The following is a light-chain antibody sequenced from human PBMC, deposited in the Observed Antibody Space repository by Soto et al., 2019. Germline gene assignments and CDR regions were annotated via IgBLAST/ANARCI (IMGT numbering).Light chain of an antibody. CDR1: QSVSSSY. Sequence: EIVLTQSPGTLSLSPGERATLSCRASQSVSSSYLAGYQQKPGQAPRPLIYGASSRAIGIPDRFSGSGSGTDFTLTISRLEPEDFAVYYCQQYGSSPWTFGQGTKVDIK. J-gene: IGKJ1*01. CDR3: QQYGSSPWT. V-gene: IGKV3-20*01. CDR2: GAS.